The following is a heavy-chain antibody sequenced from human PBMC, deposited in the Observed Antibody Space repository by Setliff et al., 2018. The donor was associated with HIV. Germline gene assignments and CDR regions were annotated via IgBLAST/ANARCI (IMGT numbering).Heavy chain of an antibody. CDR1: GYTFTGHY. J-gene: IGHJ6*02. D-gene: IGHD3-10*01. Sequence: ASVKVSCKASGYTFTGHYLHWVRQAPGQGLEWLGWVNPNSGDAIYAQNFQGRVTMTRDTSINAAYMELRGLRSDDTAVYYCARNFGFSPSGKYYYYYGMDIWGQGTTVTVSS. CDR2: VNPNSGDA. CDR3: ARNFGFSPSGKYYYYYGMDI. V-gene: IGHV1-2*02.